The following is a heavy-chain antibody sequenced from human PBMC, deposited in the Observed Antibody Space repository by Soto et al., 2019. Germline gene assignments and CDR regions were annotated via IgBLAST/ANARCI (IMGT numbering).Heavy chain of an antibody. D-gene: IGHD3-3*02. V-gene: IGHV3-30*18. CDR1: GFTFSTYG. J-gene: IGHJ6*02. CDR2: ISYDGSND. Sequence: QVQLVESGGGVVQPGRSLRLSCTASGFTFSTYGIHWVRQAPGKGLEWVAVISYDGSNDYYADSVKGRFTISRDDSKSTLYLQMNSLRAEDTAVYYCAKDCISRLSPHYHNGMDVWGQGTTVTVSS. CDR3: AKDCISRLSPHYHNGMDV.